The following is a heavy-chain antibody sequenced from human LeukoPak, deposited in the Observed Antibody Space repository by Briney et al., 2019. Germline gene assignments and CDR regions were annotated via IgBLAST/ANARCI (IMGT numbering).Heavy chain of an antibody. CDR3: AKADLRLGDAFDI. CDR2: ISYDGSNK. V-gene: IGHV3-30*18. D-gene: IGHD3-9*01. CDR1: GXTFSSYG. J-gene: IGHJ3*02. Sequence: GGSLRLSCAASGXTFSSYGMHWVRQAPGKGLEWVAVISYDGSNKYYADSVKGRFTISRDNSKNTLYLQMNSLRAEDTAVYYCAKADLRLGDAFDIWGQGTMVTVSS.